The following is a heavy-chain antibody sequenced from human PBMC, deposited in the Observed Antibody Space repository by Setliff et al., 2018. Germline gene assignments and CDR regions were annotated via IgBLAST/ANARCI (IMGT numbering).Heavy chain of an antibody. D-gene: IGHD3-10*01. V-gene: IGHV1-8*01. J-gene: IGHJ6*02. CDR1: GYSFTSYD. CDR3: ARVVYYASGSSLSYGMDV. CDR2: VSPIDDGKP. Sequence: ASVKVSCKASGYSFTSYDINWVRLAAGQGLEWMGWVSPIDDGKPGYAQKFQGRVTMTTDTSTNTVFMELRSLRSDDTAMFYCARVVYYASGSSLSYGMDVWGQGTAVTVSS.